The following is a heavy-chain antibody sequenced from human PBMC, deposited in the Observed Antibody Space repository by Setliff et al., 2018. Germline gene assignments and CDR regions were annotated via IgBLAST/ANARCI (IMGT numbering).Heavy chain of an antibody. J-gene: IGHJ4*02. Sequence: PGGSLRLSCEASGFSFSSYAMNWVRQAPGKGLEWVSGIRSNGGATHYAQSVKGRFTISRDNARNTLYLELDSLRAEDTAVYYCVRLRRGPWHLDYWGQGVLVTVSS. CDR2: IRSNGGAT. CDR1: GFSFSSYA. CDR3: VRLRRGPWHLDY. D-gene: IGHD2-15*01. V-gene: IGHV3-23*01.